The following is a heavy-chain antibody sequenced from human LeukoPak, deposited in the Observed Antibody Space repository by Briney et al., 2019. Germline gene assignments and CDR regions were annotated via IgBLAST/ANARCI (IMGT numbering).Heavy chain of an antibody. CDR1: GHSFTNHW. CDR3: ARDPIVVVTAAFDI. D-gene: IGHD2-21*02. J-gene: IGHJ3*02. V-gene: IGHV5-10-1*01. Sequence: GESLKISCKASGHSFTNHWIGWVRQMPGKGLEWMGRIDPSDSYTNYSPSFQGHVTISADKSISTAYLQWSSLKASDTAMYYCARDPIVVVTAAFDIWGQGTMVTVSS. CDR2: IDPSDSYT.